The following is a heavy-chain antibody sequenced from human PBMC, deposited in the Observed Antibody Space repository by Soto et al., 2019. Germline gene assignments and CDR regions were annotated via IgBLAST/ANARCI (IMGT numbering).Heavy chain of an antibody. J-gene: IGHJ4*02. CDR3: ARVNYYDSSGYDDY. D-gene: IGHD3-22*01. CDR1: GFSLSNARMG. Sequence: QVTLKESGPVLVKPTETLTLTCTVSGFSLSNARMGVSWIRQPPGKALEWLAHIFSNDEKSYSTSLKSRLTISKDTSKSQVVLTMTNMDPVDTATYYCARVNYYDSSGYDDYWGQGTLVTVSS. CDR2: IFSNDEK. V-gene: IGHV2-26*01.